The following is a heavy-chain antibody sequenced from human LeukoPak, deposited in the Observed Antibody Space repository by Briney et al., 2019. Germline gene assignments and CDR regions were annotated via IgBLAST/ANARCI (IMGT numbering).Heavy chain of an antibody. CDR1: GFTFSSYA. CDR3: AKDSEGASGWYVVGIDY. D-gene: IGHD6-19*01. J-gene: IGHJ4*02. V-gene: IGHV3-23*01. CDR2: ISGSGGST. Sequence: GGSLRLSCAASGFTFSSYAMSWVRQAPGKGLEWVSAISGSGGSTYYADSVKGRFTNSRDNSKNTLYLQMNSLRAEDTAVYYCAKDSEGASGWYVVGIDYWGQGTLVTVSS.